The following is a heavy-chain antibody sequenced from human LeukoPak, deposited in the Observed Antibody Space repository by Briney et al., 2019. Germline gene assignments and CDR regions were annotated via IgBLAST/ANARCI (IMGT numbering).Heavy chain of an antibody. CDR2: ISGDGGST. CDR1: GFTVSSNY. CDR3: AKDVGAARSDAFDI. D-gene: IGHD6-6*01. Sequence: PGGSLRLSCAASGFTVSSNYMSWVRQAPGKGLEWVSLISGDGGSTYYADSVKGRFTISRDNSKNSLYLQMNSLRTEDTALYYCAKDVGAARSDAFDIWGQGTMVTVSS. V-gene: IGHV3-43*02. J-gene: IGHJ3*02.